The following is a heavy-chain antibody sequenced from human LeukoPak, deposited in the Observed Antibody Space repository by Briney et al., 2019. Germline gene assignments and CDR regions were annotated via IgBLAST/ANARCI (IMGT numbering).Heavy chain of an antibody. J-gene: IGHJ4*02. CDR1: GFTFSNYA. Sequence: GGSLRLSCAASGFTFSNYAMSWVHQAPGKGPEWVSAISASVGTTYYADSVKGRFTISRDNSKNSLYLQMNSLRAEDTAVYYCANGAGYWGQGTLVTVSS. V-gene: IGHV3-23*01. CDR3: ANGAGY. CDR2: ISASVGTT.